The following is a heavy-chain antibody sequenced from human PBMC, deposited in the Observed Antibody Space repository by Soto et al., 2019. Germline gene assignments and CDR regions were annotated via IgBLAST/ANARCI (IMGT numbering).Heavy chain of an antibody. J-gene: IGHJ1*01. D-gene: IGHD3-16*01. CDR2: IYWDDDK. Sequence: QITLKESGPTLVKPTQTLTLTCTFSGFSLSTSGVGVGWIRQPPGKALEWLALIYWDDDKRYSPSLKSRLTITKDTSKNQVVLTMTNMDPVDTATYYCAHRRAITFGGEYFQHWGQGTLVTVSS. V-gene: IGHV2-5*02. CDR1: GFSLSTSGVG. CDR3: AHRRAITFGGEYFQH.